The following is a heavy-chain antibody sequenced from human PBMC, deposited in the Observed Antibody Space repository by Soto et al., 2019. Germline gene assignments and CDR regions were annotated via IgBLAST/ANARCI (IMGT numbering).Heavy chain of an antibody. CDR1: GFTFSSYA. CDR2: ISGSGGST. V-gene: IGHV3-23*01. Sequence: GGSLRLSCAASGFTFSSYAMSWVRQAPGKGLEWVSAISGSGGSTYYADSVKGRFTISRDNSKNTLYLQMNSLRAEDTAVYYCATCYDSSGWAYYFDYWGQGTLVTVSS. CDR3: ATCYDSSGWAYYFDY. D-gene: IGHD6-19*01. J-gene: IGHJ4*02.